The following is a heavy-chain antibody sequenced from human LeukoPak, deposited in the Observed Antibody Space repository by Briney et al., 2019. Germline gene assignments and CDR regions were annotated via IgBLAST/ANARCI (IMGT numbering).Heavy chain of an antibody. CDR1: GGTFSSYA. CDR3: ARPRGPIYCSGGSCYSLDAFDI. V-gene: IGHV1-69*04. CDR2: IIPILGIA. D-gene: IGHD2-15*01. J-gene: IGHJ3*02. Sequence: AVKVSFKASGGTFSSYAISWVRQAPGQGLELMGRIIPILGIANYAQKFQGRVTITADKSTSKAYMELSSLRSEDTAVYYCARPRGPIYCSGGSCYSLDAFDIWGQGTMVTVSS.